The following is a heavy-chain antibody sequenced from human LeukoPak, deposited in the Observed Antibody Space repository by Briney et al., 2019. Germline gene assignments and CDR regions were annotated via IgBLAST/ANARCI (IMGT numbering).Heavy chain of an antibody. D-gene: IGHD3-3*01. CDR1: GYTSTSYG. V-gene: IGHV1-2*02. CDR3: ARGMGNPFPKAITIFGVVIPAGGYYYMDV. J-gene: IGHJ6*03. CDR2: INPNSGGT. Sequence: ASVKVSCKASGYTSTSYGISWVRQAPGQGLEWMGWINPNSGGTNYAQKFQGRVTMTRDTSISTAYMELSRLRSDDTAVYYCARGMGNPFPKAITIFGVVIPAGGYYYMDVWGKGTTVTVSS.